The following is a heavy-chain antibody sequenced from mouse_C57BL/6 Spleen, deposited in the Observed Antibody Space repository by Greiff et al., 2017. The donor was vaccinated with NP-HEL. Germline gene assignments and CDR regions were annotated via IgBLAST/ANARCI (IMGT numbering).Heavy chain of an antibody. CDR1: GFTFSDYY. J-gene: IGHJ1*03. V-gene: IGHV5-16*01. D-gene: IGHD1-1*02. CDR3: AREGVASYWYFDV. Sequence: EVQVVESEGGLVQPGSSMKLSCTASGFTFSDYYMAWVRQVPEKGLEWVANINYDGSSTYYLDSLKSRFIISRDNAKNILYLQMSSLKSEDTATYYCAREGVASYWYFDVWGTGTTVTVSS. CDR2: INYDGSST.